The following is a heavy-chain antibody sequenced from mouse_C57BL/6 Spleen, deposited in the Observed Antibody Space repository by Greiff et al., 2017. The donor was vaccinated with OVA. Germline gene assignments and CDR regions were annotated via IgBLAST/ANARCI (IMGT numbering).Heavy chain of an antibody. CDR1: GFSFNTYA. CDR3: VGGLRSFAY. J-gene: IGHJ3*01. Sequence: EVHLVESGGGLVQPKGSLKLSCAASGFSFNTYAMNWVRQAPGKGLEWVARIRSKSNNYATYYADSVKDRFTISRDDSESMLYLQMNNLKTEDTAMYYCVGGLRSFAYWGQGTLVTVSA. CDR2: IRSKSNNYAT. D-gene: IGHD2-4*01. V-gene: IGHV10-1*01.